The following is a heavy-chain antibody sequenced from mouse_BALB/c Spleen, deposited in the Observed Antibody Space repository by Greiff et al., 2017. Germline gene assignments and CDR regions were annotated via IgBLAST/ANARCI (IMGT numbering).Heavy chain of an antibody. J-gene: IGHJ1*01. Sequence: EVQLQQSGPELVKPGASVKMSCKASGYTFTSYVMHWVKQKPGQGLEWIGYINPYNDGTKYNEKFKGKATLTSDKSSSTAYMELSSLTSEDSAVYYCARRGYYGSSYGGYFDVWGAGTTVTVSS. V-gene: IGHV1-14*01. D-gene: IGHD1-1*01. CDR1: GYTFTSYV. CDR2: INPYNDGT. CDR3: ARRGYYGSSYGGYFDV.